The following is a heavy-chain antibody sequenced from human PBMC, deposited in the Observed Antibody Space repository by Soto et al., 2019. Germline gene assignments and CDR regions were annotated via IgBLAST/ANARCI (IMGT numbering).Heavy chain of an antibody. D-gene: IGHD6-6*01. CDR1: SASLSSSTYY. CDR2: IYYSGNT. Sequence: SETLSLTCSVSSASLSSSTYYWSWIRQPPGRGPEWIGSIYYSGNTYYKPSLKSRVSISIDTSRNQFSLKLTSVTAADTGVYYCASSSPFHYWGPGILVSSPQ. CDR3: ASSSPFHY. J-gene: IGHJ4*02. V-gene: IGHV4-39*01.